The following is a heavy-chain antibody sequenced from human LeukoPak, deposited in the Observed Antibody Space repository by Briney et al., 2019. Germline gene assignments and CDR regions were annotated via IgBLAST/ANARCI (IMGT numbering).Heavy chain of an antibody. V-gene: IGHV3-30*02. CDR1: GFTFSSYG. CDR2: IRYDGSNK. CDR3: AKGGSLDYYGSGRSYYYYYMDV. J-gene: IGHJ6*03. Sequence: GGSLRLSCAASGFTFSSYGMHWVRQAPGEGLEWVAFIRYDGSNKYYADSVKGRFTISRDNSKNKLYLQMNSLRAEDTAVYYCAKGGSLDYYGSGRSYYYYYMDVWGKGTTVTVSS. D-gene: IGHD3-10*01.